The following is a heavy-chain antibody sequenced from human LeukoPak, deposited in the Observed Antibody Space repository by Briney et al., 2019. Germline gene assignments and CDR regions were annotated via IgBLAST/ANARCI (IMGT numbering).Heavy chain of an antibody. Sequence: GASVKVSCKASGYTFTSYDINWVRQATGQGLEWMGWMNPNSGNTGYAQKFQGRVTMTRNTSISTAYMELSSLRSEDTAVYYCARGWAVRGVITNYYYYYYMDVWGKGTTVTISS. J-gene: IGHJ6*03. CDR1: GYTFTSYD. D-gene: IGHD3-10*01. V-gene: IGHV1-8*02. CDR2: MNPNSGNT. CDR3: ARGWAVRGVITNYYYYYYMDV.